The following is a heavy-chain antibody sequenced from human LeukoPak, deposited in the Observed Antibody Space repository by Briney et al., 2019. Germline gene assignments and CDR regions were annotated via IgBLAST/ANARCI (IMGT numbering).Heavy chain of an antibody. CDR2: MYNSGRT. D-gene: IGHD3-16*01. V-gene: IGHV4-31*03. Sequence: NPSETLSPTCTVVGHFLSSGGHLWTWIREHPWKGLEWIGYMYNSGRTYYNPSLKSRVLISIDTSKNEFSLNVSSVTAADTAVYYCARGGSRWGQGTLVTVSS. CDR3: ARGGSR. CDR1: GHFLSSGGHL. J-gene: IGHJ4*02.